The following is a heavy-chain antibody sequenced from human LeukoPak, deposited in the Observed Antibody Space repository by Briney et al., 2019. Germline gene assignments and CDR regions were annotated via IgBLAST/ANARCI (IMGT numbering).Heavy chain of an antibody. Sequence: SETLSLTCTVSGGSISSYYWTWIRQPPGEGLEWIGYIHYSGSTNYHPSLKSRLTISVDTSKNQFSLKLSSVTAADTAVYYCARHVATGATDAFDFWGRGTMVTVSS. CDR2: IHYSGST. CDR3: ARHVATGATDAFDF. J-gene: IGHJ3*01. D-gene: IGHD1-1*01. CDR1: GGSISSYY. V-gene: IGHV4-59*08.